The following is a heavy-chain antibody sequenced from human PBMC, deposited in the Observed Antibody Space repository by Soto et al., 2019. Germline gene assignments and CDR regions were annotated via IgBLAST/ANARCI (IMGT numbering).Heavy chain of an antibody. CDR3: ARDQIEYSSSRDAFDI. J-gene: IGHJ3*02. Sequence: GASVTVSCKASGYTFTSYGISWVRQAPGQGLEWMGWISAYNGNTNYAQKLQGRVTMTTDTSTSTAYMELRSLRSDDTAVYYCARDQIEYSSSRDAFDIWGQGTMVTVSS. CDR1: GYTFTSYG. CDR2: ISAYNGNT. V-gene: IGHV1-18*01. D-gene: IGHD6-6*01.